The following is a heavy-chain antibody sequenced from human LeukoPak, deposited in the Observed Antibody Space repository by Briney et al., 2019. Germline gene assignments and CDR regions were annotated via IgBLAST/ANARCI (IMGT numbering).Heavy chain of an antibody. CDR2: ISWNSGSI. CDR1: GFTFDDYA. J-gene: IGHJ3*02. D-gene: IGHD6-13*01. V-gene: IGHV3-9*01. Sequence: GGSLRLSCAASGFTFDDYAMHWVRQAPGKGLEWVSGISWNSGSIGYADSVKGRFTISRDNAKNSLYLQMNSPRAEDTALYYCAKDRSSSWSLGAFDIWGQGTMVTVSS. CDR3: AKDRSSSWSLGAFDI.